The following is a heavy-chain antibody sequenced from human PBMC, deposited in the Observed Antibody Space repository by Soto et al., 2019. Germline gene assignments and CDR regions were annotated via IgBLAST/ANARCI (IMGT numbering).Heavy chain of an antibody. Sequence: GSLRLSCVVSGLSFSDHYMSWIRQAPGKGLEWVSYISRTSRNTNYADSVKGRFTVSRDNAKNSLYLEMNSLRVEDTAVYYCAREDGTGHAMLDYWGQGTLVTVSS. V-gene: IGHV3-11*06. D-gene: IGHD2-2*01. CDR3: AREDGTGHAMLDY. CDR2: ISRTSRNT. J-gene: IGHJ4*02. CDR1: GLSFSDHY.